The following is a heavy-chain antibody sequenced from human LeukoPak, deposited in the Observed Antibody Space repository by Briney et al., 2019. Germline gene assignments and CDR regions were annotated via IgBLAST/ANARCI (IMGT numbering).Heavy chain of an antibody. CDR2: IWYDETYK. CDR3: AKDPHGSYGPRYFFDS. D-gene: IGHD5-18*01. Sequence: PGGSLRLSCAASGFTFSSYAMHWVRQAPGKGLEWVAVIWYDETYKYYADSVKGRLTISRDNSKNTLYLQMNSLRAEDTALYYCAKDPHGSYGPRYFFDSWGQGTLVTVSS. J-gene: IGHJ4*02. V-gene: IGHV3-33*06. CDR1: GFTFSSYA.